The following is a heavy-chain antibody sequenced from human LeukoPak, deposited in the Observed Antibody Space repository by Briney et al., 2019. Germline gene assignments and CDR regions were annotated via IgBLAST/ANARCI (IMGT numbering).Heavy chain of an antibody. CDR2: INPNSGGT. D-gene: IGHD3-10*01. J-gene: IGHJ5*02. CDR3: ARDQLWFGELSLEGDWFDP. Sequence: ASVNVSCKASGYTFTGYYMHWVRQAPGQGLEWMGWINPNSGGTNYAQKFQGRVTMTRDTSISTAYMELSRLRSDDTAVYYCARDQLWFGELSLEGDWFDPWGQGTLVTVSS. V-gene: IGHV1-2*02. CDR1: GYTFTGYY.